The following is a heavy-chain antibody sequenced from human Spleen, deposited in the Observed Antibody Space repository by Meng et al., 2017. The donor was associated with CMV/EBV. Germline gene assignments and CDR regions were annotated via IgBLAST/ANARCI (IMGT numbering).Heavy chain of an antibody. CDR1: GFTFSTYS. CDR3: ARESSGWYGWFDP. J-gene: IGHJ5*02. CDR2: ISSRSNYI. Sequence: GESLKISCAASGFTFSTYSMNWVRQAPGKGLEWVSSISSRSNYIYYADSVKGRFTISRDNAKNSLYLQMNSLRAEDTAVYYCARESSGWYGWFDPWGQGTLVTVSS. D-gene: IGHD6-19*01. V-gene: IGHV3-21*01.